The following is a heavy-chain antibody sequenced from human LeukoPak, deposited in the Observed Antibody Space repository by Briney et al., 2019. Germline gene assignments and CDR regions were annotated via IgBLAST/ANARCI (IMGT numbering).Heavy chain of an antibody. CDR1: GGSFSGYY. Sequence: SETLSLTCAVYGGSFSGYYWSWIRQPPGKGLEWIGEINHSGSTNYNPSLKSRVTISVDTSKNQFPLKLSSLTAADTAVYYCARVVPANTSFDPWGQGTLVTVSS. V-gene: IGHV4-34*01. CDR2: INHSGST. CDR3: ARVVPANTSFDP. J-gene: IGHJ5*02. D-gene: IGHD2-2*01.